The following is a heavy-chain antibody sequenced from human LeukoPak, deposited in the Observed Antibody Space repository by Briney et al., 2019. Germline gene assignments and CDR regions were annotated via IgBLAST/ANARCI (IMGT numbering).Heavy chain of an antibody. CDR2: IQAGGDEK. J-gene: IGHJ4*02. Sequence: GPLRLSCAASGFTFSTYGMHWVRQAPGKGLEWMTFIQAGGDEKYYAESVKGRFTVSRDNSKNTLYLQMNSLRAEDTAVYYCARDTPGYGGDDFDYWGQGALVTVSS. V-gene: IGHV3-30*02. CDR1: GFTFSTYG. D-gene: IGHD4-23*01. CDR3: ARDTPGYGGDDFDY.